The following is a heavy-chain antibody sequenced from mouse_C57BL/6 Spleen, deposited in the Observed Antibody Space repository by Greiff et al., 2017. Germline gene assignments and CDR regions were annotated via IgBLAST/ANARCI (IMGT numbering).Heavy chain of an antibody. CDR3: ARGGNYYGSSFYWYFDV. Sequence: QVQLQQPGAELVRPGSSVKLSCKASGYTFTSYWMHWVKQRPIQGLEWIGNIDPSDSETHYNQKFKDKATLNVDKSSSTAYMQLSSLTSEDSAVYYCARGGNYYGSSFYWYFDVWGTGTTVTVSS. D-gene: IGHD1-1*01. CDR2: IDPSDSET. V-gene: IGHV1-52*01. CDR1: GYTFTSYW. J-gene: IGHJ1*03.